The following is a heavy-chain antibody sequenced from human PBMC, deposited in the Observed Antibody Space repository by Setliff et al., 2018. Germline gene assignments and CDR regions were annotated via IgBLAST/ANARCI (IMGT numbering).Heavy chain of an antibody. J-gene: IGHJ6*04. CDR2: IDQDAIDK. D-gene: IGHD2-2*01. Sequence: PGGSLRLSCTASGFTFSAYWMSWVRQAPGKGLEWVANIDQDAIDKYYVGSVKGRFTISRDNAKNSLYLQMNSLRAEDTAVYYCAKEFTVVVPAALALDVWGKGTTVTVSS. CDR3: AKEFTVVVPAALALDV. V-gene: IGHV3-7*03. CDR1: GFTFSAYW.